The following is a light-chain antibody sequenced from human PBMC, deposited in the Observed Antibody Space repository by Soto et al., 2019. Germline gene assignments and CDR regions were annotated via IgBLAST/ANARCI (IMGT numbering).Light chain of an antibody. J-gene: IGKJ1*01. CDR1: QSVSSSY. CDR3: QQYGSSPGT. Sequence: EIVLTQSPGTLSLSPGERATLSCRASQSVSSSYLAWYQQKPGQAPRLLIYGASSRATGIPDRFSGSGSGTDSTLTIRSLEPEDFAVYYCQQYGSSPGTFGQETKVEIK. V-gene: IGKV3-20*01. CDR2: GAS.